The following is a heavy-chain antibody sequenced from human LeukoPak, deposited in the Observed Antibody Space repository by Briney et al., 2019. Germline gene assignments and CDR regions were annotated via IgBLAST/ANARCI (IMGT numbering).Heavy chain of an antibody. Sequence: SETLSLTCTVSGYSISSGYYWGWIRQPPGKGLEWIGSIYHSGSTYYNPSLKSRVTISVDTSKNQFSLKLSSVTAADTAVYYCARGYDILTGRLPYYFDYWGQGTLVVVSS. V-gene: IGHV4-38-2*02. CDR1: GYSISSGYY. CDR3: ARGYDILTGRLPYYFDY. D-gene: IGHD3-9*01. J-gene: IGHJ4*02. CDR2: IYHSGST.